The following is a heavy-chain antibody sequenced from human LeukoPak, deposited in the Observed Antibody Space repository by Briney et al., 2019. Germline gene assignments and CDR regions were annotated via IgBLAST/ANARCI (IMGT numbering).Heavy chain of an antibody. CDR1: GGSISSSNYY. D-gene: IGHD6-13*01. CDR2: IYYSGST. CDR3: ARRRAEGGSNGHYNWFDP. J-gene: IGHJ5*02. V-gene: IGHV4-39*01. Sequence: PSETLSLTCTVSGGSISSSNYYWGWIRQPPGKGLEWIGSIYYSGSTYYNPSLKSRVTISVDTSKNQFSLKLSSVTAADTAVYYCARRRAEGGSNGHYNWFDPWGQGILVTVSS.